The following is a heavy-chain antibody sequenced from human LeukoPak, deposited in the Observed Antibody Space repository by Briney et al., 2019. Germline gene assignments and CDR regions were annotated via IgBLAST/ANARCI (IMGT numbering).Heavy chain of an antibody. D-gene: IGHD1-26*01. J-gene: IGHJ4*02. Sequence: GGSPRLSCAASGFTFSSYSMNWVRQAPGKGLEWVSSISSSSSYIYYADSVKGRFTISRDNAKNSLYLQMNSLRAKDTAVCYCARSPGELQYYFDYWGQGTLVTVSS. V-gene: IGHV3-21*01. CDR3: ARSPGELQYYFDY. CDR2: ISSSSSYI. CDR1: GFTFSSYS.